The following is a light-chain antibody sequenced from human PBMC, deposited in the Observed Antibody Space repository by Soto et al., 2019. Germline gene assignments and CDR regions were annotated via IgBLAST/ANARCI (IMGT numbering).Light chain of an antibody. J-gene: IGKJ3*01. CDR3: QQYGSSRLT. CDR2: GAS. V-gene: IGKV3-20*01. CDR1: QSITNSY. Sequence: EIVLTQSPGTLSLSPGERATLSCRASQSITNSYLAWYQQKPGQAPRLLVYGASSRATDIPDRFSGSGSGTDFTLTISRLEPEDFAVYYCQQYGSSRLTFGPGTKVDVK.